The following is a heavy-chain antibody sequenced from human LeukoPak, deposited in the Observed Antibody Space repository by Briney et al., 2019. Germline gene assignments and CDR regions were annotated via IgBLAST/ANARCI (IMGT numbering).Heavy chain of an antibody. CDR3: ARNPVTTKYFDY. CDR1: GYTFTSYY. D-gene: IGHD4-17*01. Sequence: ASVKVSCKASGYTFTSYYMHWVRQAPGQGLEWMGIINPSGGSTRYAQRFQGRVTMTRDTSTSTVYMELSSLRSEDTAVYYCARNPVTTKYFDYWGQGTLVTVSS. V-gene: IGHV1-46*01. CDR2: INPSGGST. J-gene: IGHJ4*02.